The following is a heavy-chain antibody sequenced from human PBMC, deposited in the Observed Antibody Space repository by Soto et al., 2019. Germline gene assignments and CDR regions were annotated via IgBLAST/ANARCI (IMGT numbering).Heavy chain of an antibody. J-gene: IGHJ4*02. CDR2: IYWDDDK. Sequence: QITLKESGPTLVKPTQTLTLTCTFSGFSLSTSGVAGGWIRQPPGKALEWLALIYWDDDKRYSPSLKSRLTITKDTSRNQVVLTMTNMDPVDTATYFCAHKRLETTFDYCGQGTLVIVSS. CDR3: AHKRLETTFDY. D-gene: IGHD1-1*01. CDR1: GFSLSTSGVA. V-gene: IGHV2-5*02.